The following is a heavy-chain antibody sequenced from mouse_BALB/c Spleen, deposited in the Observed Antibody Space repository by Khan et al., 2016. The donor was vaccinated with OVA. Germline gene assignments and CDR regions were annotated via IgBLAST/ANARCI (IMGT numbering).Heavy chain of an antibody. Sequence: VPLPQAGPELMKPGASVNISCKASGYSFTSYYIHWVKQSHGKSLEWIGYIDPFNGDTDYNQNFKGKATLTVDKSSNTAYMHLSSLTSEDSAVSYCARGTFDYWGQGTLVTVSA. CDR2: IDPFNGDT. CDR1: GYSFTSYY. V-gene: IGHV1S135*01. CDR3: ARGTFDY. D-gene: IGHD3-3*01. J-gene: IGHJ3*01.